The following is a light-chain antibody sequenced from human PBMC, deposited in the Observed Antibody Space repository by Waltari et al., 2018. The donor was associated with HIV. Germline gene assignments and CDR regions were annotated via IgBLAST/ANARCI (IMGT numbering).Light chain of an antibody. CDR1: ALPKKY. CDR2: EDS. CDR3: YSTDSSGNHGV. J-gene: IGLJ1*01. Sequence: SYELTLPPSVSVSPGQTARITCSGDALPKKYAYWYQQKSGQAPVLVIYEDSKRPSGIPERFSGSSSGTMATLTIRGAQVEDEADYYCYSTDSSGNHGVFGTGTTVTVL. V-gene: IGLV3-10*01.